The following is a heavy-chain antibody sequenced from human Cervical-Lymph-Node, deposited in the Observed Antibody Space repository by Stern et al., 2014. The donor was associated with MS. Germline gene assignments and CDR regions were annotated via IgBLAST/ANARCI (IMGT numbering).Heavy chain of an antibody. CDR3: ARGVAAAGRALGY. D-gene: IGHD6-13*01. Sequence: QVQLQQWGAGLLKPSETLSLTCAVYGGSFSGYYWSWIRQPPGKGLEWIGEIHHSGTTNYNPALKRRVTISVDTSKNQFSLKLSSVTAADTAVYYCARGVAAAGRALGYWGQGTLVTVSS. CDR2: IHHSGTT. V-gene: IGHV4-34*01. CDR1: GGSFSGYY. J-gene: IGHJ4*02.